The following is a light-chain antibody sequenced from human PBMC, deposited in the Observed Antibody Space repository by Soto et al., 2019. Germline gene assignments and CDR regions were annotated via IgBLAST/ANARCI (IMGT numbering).Light chain of an antibody. CDR2: GNS. CDR1: SSNIGAGYD. V-gene: IGLV1-40*01. CDR3: QPYDSSLSGYV. Sequence: QSVLTQPPSVSGAPGQRVTISCTGSSSNIGAGYDVHWYQQLPGTAPKLLIYGNSNRPSGVPDRFSGSKSGTSASLAITRLQAEDEADYYCQPYDSSLSGYVFGTGTKLTVL. J-gene: IGLJ1*01.